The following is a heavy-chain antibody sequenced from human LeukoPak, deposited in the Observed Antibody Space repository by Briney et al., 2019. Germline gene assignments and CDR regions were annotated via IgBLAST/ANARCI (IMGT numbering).Heavy chain of an antibody. CDR3: ARTYYYGSGSYNVLAIGDY. J-gene: IGHJ4*02. CDR2: ISAYNGNT. D-gene: IGHD3-10*01. V-gene: IGHV1-18*01. CDR1: GYTFTTYG. Sequence: GASVKVSCKASGYTFTTYGISWVRQAPGQGLEWMGWISAYNGNTNYAQRLQGRVTMTTDTSTSTAYMELRSLRSDDTAVYYCARTYYYGSGSYNVLAIGDYWGQGTLVTVSS.